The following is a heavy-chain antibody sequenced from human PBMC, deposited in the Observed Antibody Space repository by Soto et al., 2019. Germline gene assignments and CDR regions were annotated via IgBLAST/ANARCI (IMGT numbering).Heavy chain of an antibody. D-gene: IGHD2-2*01. V-gene: IGHV4-59*08. CDR1: GGSISSYY. J-gene: IGHJ4*02. CDR2: IYYSGST. Sequence: SETLSLTCTVSGGSISSYYWSWIRQPPGKGLEWIGYIYYSGSTNYNPSLKSRVTISVDTSKNQFSLKLSSVTAADTAVYYCARSGRGYCSSTSCLNLDYWGQGTLVTVSS. CDR3: ARSGRGYCSSTSCLNLDY.